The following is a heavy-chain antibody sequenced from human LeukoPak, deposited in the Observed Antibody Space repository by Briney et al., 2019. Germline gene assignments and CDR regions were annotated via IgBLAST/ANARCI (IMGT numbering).Heavy chain of an antibody. J-gene: IGHJ3*02. V-gene: IGHV3-23*01. D-gene: IGHD3-22*01. CDR2: ISGSGGST. CDR3: ARGRWAIVVRVGAFDI. CDR1: GFTFSSYA. Sequence: GGSLRLSCAASGFTFSSYAMSWVRQAPGKGLEWVSAISGSGGSTYYADSVKGRFTISRDNAKNSLYLQMNSLRAEDTAVYYCARGRWAIVVRVGAFDIWGQGTMVTVSS.